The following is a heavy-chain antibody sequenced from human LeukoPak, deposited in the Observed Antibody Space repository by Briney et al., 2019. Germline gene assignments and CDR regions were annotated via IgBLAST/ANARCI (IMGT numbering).Heavy chain of an antibody. CDR3: ARVEGWSLDC. CDR2: IYYSGST. D-gene: IGHD2-15*01. Sequence: PSETLSLTCTVSGGSISSYYWSWIRQPPGKGLEWIGYIYYSGSTNYNPSLKSRVTISVDTSKNQFSLKLSSVTAADTAVYYCARVEGWSLDCWGQGTLVTVSS. CDR1: GGSISSYY. V-gene: IGHV4-59*01. J-gene: IGHJ4*02.